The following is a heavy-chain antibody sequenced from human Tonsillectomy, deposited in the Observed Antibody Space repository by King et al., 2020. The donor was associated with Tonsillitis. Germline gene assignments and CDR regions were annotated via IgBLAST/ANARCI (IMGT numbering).Heavy chain of an antibody. J-gene: IGHJ1*01. CDR2: FDPEDGET. CDR1: GYTLTELS. D-gene: IGHD2-2*01. Sequence: VQLVQSGAEVKKPGASVKVSCKVSGYTLTELSMHWVRQAPGKGLEWMGGFDPEDGETIYAQKFQGRVTMTEDTSTDTAYMELSSLRSVDTAVYYCAAGGGCSSTSCLEYFQHWGQGTLVTVSS. CDR3: AAGGGCSSTSCLEYFQH. V-gene: IGHV1-24*01.